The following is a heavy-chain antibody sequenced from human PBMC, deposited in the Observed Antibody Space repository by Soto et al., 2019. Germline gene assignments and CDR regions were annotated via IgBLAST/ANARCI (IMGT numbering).Heavy chain of an antibody. Sequence: GSLRLSCAASGFTFSSYAMSWVRQAPGKGLEWVSAISGSGGSTYYADSVKGQFTISRDNSKNTLYLQMNSLRAEDTAVYYCGVRQGYGSSTRCYAFDYWGQGTLATVAS. CDR3: GVRQGYGSSTRCYAFDY. V-gene: IGHV3-23*01. CDR1: GFTFSSYA. CDR2: ISGSGGST. J-gene: IGHJ4*02. D-gene: IGHD2-2*01.